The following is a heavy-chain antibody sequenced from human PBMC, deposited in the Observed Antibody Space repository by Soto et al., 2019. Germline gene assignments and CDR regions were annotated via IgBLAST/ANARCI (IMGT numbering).Heavy chain of an antibody. CDR3: AREEPHPAPLVF. CDR2: ISFDEANK. V-gene: IGHV3-30-3*01. J-gene: IGHJ4*02. CDR1: GFTFSRYP. Sequence: SLRLSCETFGFTFSRYPIHWVRQAPGKGLEWVAGISFDEANKKYADSVRGRFTVSRDNLMSTVYLQMDSLGAEDTASYFCAREEPHPAPLVFWGQGTQVTVSS.